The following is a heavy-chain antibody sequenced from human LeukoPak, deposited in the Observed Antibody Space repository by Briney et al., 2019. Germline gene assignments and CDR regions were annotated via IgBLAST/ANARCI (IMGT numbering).Heavy chain of an antibody. V-gene: IGHV4-59*01. D-gene: IGHD5-24*01. Sequence: TTSETLSLTCSVSGGSISSYYWSWIRQSPENGLEWIGYIYNSGNTNYNLFLKSRVTISADTSKNQFSLKLTSVTAADTAVYYCARYRGTYGYYFDYWGQGKLVIVSS. J-gene: IGHJ4*02. CDR1: GGSISSYY. CDR2: IYNSGNT. CDR3: ARYRGTYGYYFDY.